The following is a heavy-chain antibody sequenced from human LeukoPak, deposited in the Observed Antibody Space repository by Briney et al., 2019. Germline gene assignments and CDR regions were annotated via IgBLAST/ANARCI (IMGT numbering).Heavy chain of an antibody. J-gene: IGHJ4*02. CDR1: GFTFSSYS. CDR3: AKDAGSGGYCSGGSCVKPFGY. D-gene: IGHD2-15*01. V-gene: IGHV3-30*18. Sequence: GRSLRLSCAASGFTFSSYSIHWVRQAPGKGLEWVAVISYDGSNKYYADSVKGRFTISRDNSKNTLYLEMNSLRTEDTAVYYCAKDAGSGGYCSGGSCVKPFGYWGQGTLVTVSS. CDR2: ISYDGSNK.